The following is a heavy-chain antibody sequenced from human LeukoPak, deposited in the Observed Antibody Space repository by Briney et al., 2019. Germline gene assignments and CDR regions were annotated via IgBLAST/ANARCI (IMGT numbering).Heavy chain of an antibody. CDR3: ARQQWTWYFDY. Sequence: SETLSLTCTVSNGSISSFYWIWIRQPPGKGLEWIGYISYSGSTNYNPSLKSRVTISVDTSKNQFSLKLSSVTAADTAVYYCARQQWTWYFDYWGQGTLVTVSS. V-gene: IGHV4-59*08. CDR2: ISYSGST. J-gene: IGHJ4*02. CDR1: NGSISSFY. D-gene: IGHD6-19*01.